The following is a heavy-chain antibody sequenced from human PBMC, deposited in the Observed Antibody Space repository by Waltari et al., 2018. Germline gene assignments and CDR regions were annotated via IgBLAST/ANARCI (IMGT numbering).Heavy chain of an antibody. V-gene: IGHV3-23*01. D-gene: IGHD3-10*01. J-gene: IGHJ4*02. CDR2: FSSSAVKT. CDR3: AKGMVSHGSGNYFES. Sequence: WVPRGPGKGPVGGSGFSSSAVKTWYADSVGGRFTISRDKSKNTLFLQLNSLRDEDTAMYFCAKGMVSHGSGNYFESWGQGTLVTVSS.